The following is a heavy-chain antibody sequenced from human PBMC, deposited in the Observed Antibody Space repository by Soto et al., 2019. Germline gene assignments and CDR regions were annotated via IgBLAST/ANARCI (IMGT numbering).Heavy chain of an antibody. J-gene: IGHJ4*02. D-gene: IGHD6-13*01. Sequence: GGSLRLSCAASGFTFSSYSMNWVRQAPGKGLEWVSSISSSSSYIYYADSVKGRFTISRDNAKNSLYLQMNSLRAEDTAVYYCARDSSSWYDSAHYYFDYWGQGTLVTVSS. V-gene: IGHV3-21*01. CDR2: ISSSSSYI. CDR1: GFTFSSYS. CDR3: ARDSSSWYDSAHYYFDY.